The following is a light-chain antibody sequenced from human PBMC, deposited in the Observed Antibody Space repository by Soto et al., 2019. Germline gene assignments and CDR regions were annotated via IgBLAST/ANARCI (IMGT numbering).Light chain of an antibody. V-gene: IGKV3-15*01. CDR2: GAS. CDR3: QQYYNWPRT. CDR1: QGVSRK. Sequence: DIVTTQSPATLSVAPGERVTFSCRASQGVSRKLAWYQHKPGQAPRLLISGASTGATGIPARFSGSGSGTEFTLTISSLQSEDCAIYYCQQYYNWPRTFGQGTKVDI. J-gene: IGKJ1*01.